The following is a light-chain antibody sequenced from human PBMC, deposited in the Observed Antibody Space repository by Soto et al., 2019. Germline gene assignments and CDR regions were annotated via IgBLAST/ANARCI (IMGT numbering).Light chain of an antibody. CDR2: DAS. CDR3: QQRKFWLS. Sequence: TVLTQSPATLSLSPGERATLSCRASQSIDIYLAWYQLRPGQAPRLLIYDASNRPPGIPARFSGSGSGTDFTLTISSLEHEDFAIYYCQQRKFWLSFGGGTKVEIK. CDR1: QSIDIY. V-gene: IGKV3-11*01. J-gene: IGKJ4*01.